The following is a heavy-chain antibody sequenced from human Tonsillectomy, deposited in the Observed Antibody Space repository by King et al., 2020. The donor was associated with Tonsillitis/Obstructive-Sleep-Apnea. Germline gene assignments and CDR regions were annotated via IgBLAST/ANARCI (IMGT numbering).Heavy chain of an antibody. CDR3: ARQGGEDAFDI. J-gene: IGHJ3*02. Sequence: EVQLVESGGGLVKPGGSLRLSCAASGFTFSSYSMNWVRQAPGKGLEWVSSISSSSSYIYYAHSVKGRFTISRDNAKNSLYLQMNSLRAEDTAVYYCARQGGEDAFDIWGQGTMVTVSS. D-gene: IGHD3-16*01. CDR2: ISSSSSYI. CDR1: GFTFSSYS. V-gene: IGHV3-21*01.